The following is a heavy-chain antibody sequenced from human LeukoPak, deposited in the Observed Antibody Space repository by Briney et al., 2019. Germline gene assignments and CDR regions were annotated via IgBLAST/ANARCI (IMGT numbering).Heavy chain of an antibody. CDR1: GFTFSDFW. V-gene: IGHV3-7*03. CDR3: ARYDFILISYFDL. D-gene: IGHD3-3*01. Sequence: GGSLRLSCAGSGFTFSDFWMTWVRQTPGKGLEWVANIKEDGTEKNLVDSVKGRFTISRDNSKNTLYLQMNSLRAEDTAVYHCARYDFILISYFDLWGRGTLVTVSS. CDR2: IKEDGTEK. J-gene: IGHJ2*01.